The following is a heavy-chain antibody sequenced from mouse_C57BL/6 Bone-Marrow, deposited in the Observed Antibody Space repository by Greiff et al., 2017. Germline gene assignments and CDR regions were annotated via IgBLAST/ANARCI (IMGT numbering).Heavy chain of an antibody. CDR3: SRDRGGDY. V-gene: IGHV5-4*01. Sequence: EVKVVESGGGLVKPGGSLTLSCAASGFTFSSYAMSWVRQTPEKRLEWVATISDGGSYTYYPDNVKGRFTISRDNAKNNLYLQMSHLKSEDTAMXYCSRDRGGDYWGQGTSVTVSS. CDR2: ISDGGSYT. D-gene: IGHD3-3*01. CDR1: GFTFSSYA. J-gene: IGHJ4*01.